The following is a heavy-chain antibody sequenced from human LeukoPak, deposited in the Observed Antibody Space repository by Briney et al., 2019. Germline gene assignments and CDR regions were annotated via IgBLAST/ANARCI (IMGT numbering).Heavy chain of an antibody. V-gene: IGHV4-30-4*01. D-gene: IGHD3-9*01. CDR1: GGSIRSGDYY. CDR2: ICYSGST. J-gene: IGHJ3*02. Sequence: SETLSLTCTVSGGSIRSGDYYWSWLRQPPGKGLEWIGYICYSGSTYYNPSLKSRVTISVDTSKNQFSLKLSSVTAADTAVYYCARSYYDILTGPGGFDIWGQGTMVTVSS. CDR3: ARSYYDILTGPGGFDI.